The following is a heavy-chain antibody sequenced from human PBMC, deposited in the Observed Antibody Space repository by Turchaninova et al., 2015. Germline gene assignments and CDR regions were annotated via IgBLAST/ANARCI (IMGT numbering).Heavy chain of an antibody. CDR3: AREGQYGSSSEVGWFDP. J-gene: IGHJ5*02. CDR2: IYHSGST. CDR1: GYSISRGYY. D-gene: IGHD6-6*01. V-gene: IGHV4-38-2*01. Sequence: QVQLQESGPGLVKPSETLSLPCASPGYSISRGYYWGWIRQPPGKGLEWIGSIYHSGSTYDNPSLKSRVTISVDTSKNQFSRKLSSVTAADTAVYYCAREGQYGSSSEVGWFDPWGQGTLVTVSS.